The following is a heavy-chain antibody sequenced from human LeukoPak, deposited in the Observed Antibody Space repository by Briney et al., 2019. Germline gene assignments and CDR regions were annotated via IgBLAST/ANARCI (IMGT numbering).Heavy chain of an antibody. CDR3: ARAVSGGYSRSMVRGVIDY. CDR2: ISAYNGNT. CDR1: GYTFTSYG. Sequence: GASVKVSCKASGYTFTSYGISWVRQAPGQGLEWMGWISAYNGNTNYAQKLQGRVTMTTDTSTSTAYMELRSLRSDDTAVYYCARAVSGGYSRSMVRGVIDYWGQGTLVTVSS. V-gene: IGHV1-18*01. D-gene: IGHD3-10*01. J-gene: IGHJ4*02.